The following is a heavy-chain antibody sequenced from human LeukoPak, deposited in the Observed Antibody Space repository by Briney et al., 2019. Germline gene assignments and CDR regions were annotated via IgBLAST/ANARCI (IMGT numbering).Heavy chain of an antibody. D-gene: IGHD2-15*01. V-gene: IGHV3-23*01. CDR3: VRGYSFGPYGMDV. Sequence: QPGESLRVSCAASGFTFSNFGMSWVRQAPGNGLEWVSAISAGGSTYYADSVKGRFTISRDNSKNTLYLQMSSLRAEDTAVYFCVRGYSFGPYGMDVWGQGTTVTVSS. J-gene: IGHJ6*02. CDR2: ISAGGST. CDR1: GFTFSNFG.